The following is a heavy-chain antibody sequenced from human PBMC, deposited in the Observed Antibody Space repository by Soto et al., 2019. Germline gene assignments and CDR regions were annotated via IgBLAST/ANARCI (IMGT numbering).Heavy chain of an antibody. Sequence: EVQLLESGGGLLQPGESLRLSCVASGFSFSSSALTWVRQAPGKGLEWVADISGQGGTTYYADSVKGRFIISRDNSKNTLSLQMTSLRVEDTAVYYCAKENDYSIIESNWFDAWGPGTLVSVSS. J-gene: IGHJ5*02. V-gene: IGHV3-23*01. CDR3: AKENDYSIIESNWFDA. CDR2: ISGQGGTT. D-gene: IGHD4-4*01. CDR1: GFSFSSSA.